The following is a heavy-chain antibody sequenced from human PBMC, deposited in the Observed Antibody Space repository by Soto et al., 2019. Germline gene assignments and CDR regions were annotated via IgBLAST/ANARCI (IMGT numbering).Heavy chain of an antibody. CDR2: ISSSSSYI. J-gene: IGHJ1*01. Sequence: EVQLVESGGGLVKPGGSLRLSCAASGFTFSSYSMNWVRQAPGKGLEWVSSISSSSSYIYYADSVKGRFTISRDNAKNSLYLQMNSLRAEDTAVYYCARGGDYDTGYEYFKHWGQGTLVTVSS. V-gene: IGHV3-21*01. CDR3: ARGGDYDTGYEYFKH. CDR1: GFTFSSYS. D-gene: IGHD2-21*02.